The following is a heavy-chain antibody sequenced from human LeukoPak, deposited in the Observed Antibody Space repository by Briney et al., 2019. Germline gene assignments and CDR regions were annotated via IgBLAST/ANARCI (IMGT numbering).Heavy chain of an antibody. CDR3: ARLGYVLGYFDWFHNAFDI. D-gene: IGHD3-9*01. Sequence: GASLQISCKGSGYSFTSYWIGWVRQMPGKGLEWMGIIYPGDSDTRYSPSFQGQVTISADKSISTAYLQWSSLKASDTAMYYCARLGYVLGYFDWFHNAFDIWGQGTMVTVSS. J-gene: IGHJ3*02. V-gene: IGHV5-51*01. CDR2: IYPGDSDT. CDR1: GYSFTSYW.